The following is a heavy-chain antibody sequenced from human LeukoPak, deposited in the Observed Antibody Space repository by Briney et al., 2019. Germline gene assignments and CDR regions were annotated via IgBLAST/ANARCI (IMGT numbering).Heavy chain of an antibody. CDR1: GYTFTGYY. J-gene: IGHJ4*02. CDR2: VNPSSGGT. Sequence: ASVKVSCKASGYTFTGYYMHWVRQAPGQRLEWMGWVNPSSGGTDYAQKLQGRVTMTWDTSISTAYMELTRLRSDDTAVYYCARTKGYSVYEPFDYWGQGTLVTVSS. D-gene: IGHD5/OR15-5a*01. V-gene: IGHV1-2*02. CDR3: ARTKGYSVYEPFDY.